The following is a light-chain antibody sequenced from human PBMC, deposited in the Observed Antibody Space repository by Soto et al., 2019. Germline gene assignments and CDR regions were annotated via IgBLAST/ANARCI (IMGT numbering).Light chain of an antibody. Sequence: DIQMTQSPSAMSASVGDRVTITCRASQGINNYLLWIQQKPGKVPQRLIYAASILQTGVPSRFSGSGSGTDFTLTINSLQPEDLAVYYCQQRSNSPGFGGGTKVEIK. CDR3: QQRSNSPG. V-gene: IGKV1-17*03. J-gene: IGKJ4*01. CDR1: QGINNY. CDR2: AAS.